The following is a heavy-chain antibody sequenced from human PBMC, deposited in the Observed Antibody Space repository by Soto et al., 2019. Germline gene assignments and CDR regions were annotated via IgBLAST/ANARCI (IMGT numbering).Heavy chain of an antibody. CDR1: GFTFSSYG. D-gene: IGHD2-2*03. CDR3: AKDGYCSSTSCQYYYYYGMDV. J-gene: IGHJ6*02. CDR2: ISYDGSNK. Sequence: GGSLRLSCAASGFTFSSYGMHWVRHAPGKGLEWVAVISYDGSNKYYADSVKGRFTISRDNSKNTLYLQMNSLRAEDTAVYYCAKDGYCSSTSCQYYYYYGMDVWGQGTTVTVSS. V-gene: IGHV3-30*18.